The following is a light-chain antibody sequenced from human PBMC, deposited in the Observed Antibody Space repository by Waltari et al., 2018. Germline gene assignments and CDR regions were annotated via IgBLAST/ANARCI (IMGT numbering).Light chain of an antibody. CDR3: QTWDSSLTAVV. Sequence: QSVLTQPPSVSASPGQRVYISCSGTNSNIVNNFLSCYQQFPGTAPRLLIYENFKREPGIPDRVSGAQSYTSAGLGIPRVQPGDEADYYCQTWDSSLTAVVFGGGTKVTVL. CDR1: NSNIVNNF. J-gene: IGLJ2*01. CDR2: ENF. V-gene: IGLV1-51*02.